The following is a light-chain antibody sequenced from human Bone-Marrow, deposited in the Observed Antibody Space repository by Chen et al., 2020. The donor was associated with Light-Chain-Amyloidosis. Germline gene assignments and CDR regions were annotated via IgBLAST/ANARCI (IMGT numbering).Light chain of an antibody. CDR3: CSYTNSNTHV. CDR2: DVS. V-gene: IGLV2-14*03. Sequence: QSALTQPASVSGSPGQSITISYTGSSSDVGGHNYVSWYQQHPGKAPKVIIYDVSNRPSGVSNRFSGSKSGNMASLTISGLQTEDEADYYCCSYTNSNTHVFGTGTKVTVL. J-gene: IGLJ1*01. CDR1: SSDVGGHNY.